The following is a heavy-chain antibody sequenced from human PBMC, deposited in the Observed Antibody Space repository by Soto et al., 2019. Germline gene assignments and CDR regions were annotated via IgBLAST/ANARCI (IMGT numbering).Heavy chain of an antibody. CDR1: GYTFTSYY. CDR2: INPSGGST. D-gene: IGHD6-6*01. J-gene: IGHJ4*01. CDR3: ARLRVSSIAARPFDY. V-gene: IGHV1-46*01. Sequence: QVQLVQSGAEVKKPGASVKVSCKASGYTFTSYYMHWVRQAPGQGLEWMGIINPSGGSTSYAQKFQGRVTMTRDTSTSTVYMELSSLRSEDTAVYYCARLRVSSIAARPFDYWGQEPWSPSPQ.